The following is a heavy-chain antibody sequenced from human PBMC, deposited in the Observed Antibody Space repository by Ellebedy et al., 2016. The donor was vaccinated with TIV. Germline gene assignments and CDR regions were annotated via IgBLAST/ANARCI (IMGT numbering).Heavy chain of an antibody. D-gene: IGHD3-3*01. CDR2: SNAGNGNT. CDR1: GYTFDTYA. V-gene: IGHV1-3*01. Sequence: AASVKVSCKASGYTFDTYAVHWVRQAPGQRLAWMGWSNAGNGNTQYSQRFQGRVTFTIDTSARIAYMELSSLKSEDTAVYYCARGNRYSFYDYWSGFPHFDYWGQGTLVTVSS. J-gene: IGHJ4*02. CDR3: ARGNRYSFYDYWSGFPHFDY.